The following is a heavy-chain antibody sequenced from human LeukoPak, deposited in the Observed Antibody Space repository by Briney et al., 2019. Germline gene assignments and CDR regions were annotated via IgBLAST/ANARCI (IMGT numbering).Heavy chain of an antibody. CDR2: IHLNGGEK. V-gene: IGHV3-7*01. J-gene: IGHJ4*01. CDR3: ARDGAAAGLYFDL. Sequence: GGSLRLSCAVSGFTFSDYWMNWVRQAPGKGLEWVASIHLNGGEKSYVDSVKGRFTISRDNPKNSLYLQMSSLSAEDTGVYYCARDGAAAGLYFDLWGQGTLVTVSS. CDR1: GFTFSDYW. D-gene: IGHD6-13*01.